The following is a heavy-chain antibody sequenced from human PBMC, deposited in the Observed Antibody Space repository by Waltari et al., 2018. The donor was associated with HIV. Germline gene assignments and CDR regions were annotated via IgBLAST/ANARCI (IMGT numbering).Heavy chain of an antibody. CDR2: IYSGGST. Sequence: VQLVESGGGLVPPGGSLCLPCDACGFTVSCNILSWVRQAPGKGLEWVSVIYSGGSTYYADSVKGRFTISRDNSKNTLYLQMNSLRAEDTAVYYCASIAYCGGDCYPRGMDVWGQGTTVTVSS. CDR1: GFTVSCNI. J-gene: IGHJ6*02. V-gene: IGHV3-66*01. D-gene: IGHD2-21*02. CDR3: ASIAYCGGDCYPRGMDV.